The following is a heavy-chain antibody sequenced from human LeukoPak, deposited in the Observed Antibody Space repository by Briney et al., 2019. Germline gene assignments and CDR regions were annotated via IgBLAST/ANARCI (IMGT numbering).Heavy chain of an antibody. CDR2: INHSGST. Sequence: SETLSLTCAVCGGSFSGYYWSWIRQPPGKGLEWIGEINHSGSTNYNPSLKSRVTISVDTSKNQFSLKLSSVTAADTAVYYCARGYDYVWGSYRRSFDYWGQGTLVTVSS. J-gene: IGHJ4*02. V-gene: IGHV4-34*01. CDR1: GGSFSGYY. D-gene: IGHD3-16*02. CDR3: ARGYDYVWGSYRRSFDY.